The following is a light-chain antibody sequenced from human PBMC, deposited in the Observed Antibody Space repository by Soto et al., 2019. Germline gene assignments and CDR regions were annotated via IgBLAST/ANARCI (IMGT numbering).Light chain of an antibody. J-gene: IGKJ2*01. CDR3: QHRSTWRMYT. CDR1: QSVAGY. V-gene: IGKV3-11*01. CDR2: DTS. Sequence: ELVLTQSPATLSFSPGERATLSCRASQSVAGYLAWYQQKPGHVPRLLIYDTSNRATGAPPRFSGSGSGTDFTLTISSLEPEDVAIYYCQHRSTWRMYTFGQGTKLEIK.